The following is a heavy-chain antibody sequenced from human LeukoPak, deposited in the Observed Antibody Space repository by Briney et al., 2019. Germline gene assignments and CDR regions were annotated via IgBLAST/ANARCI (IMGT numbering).Heavy chain of an antibody. CDR3: ARDSGFSGTQRGEY. J-gene: IGHJ4*02. V-gene: IGHV3-30*04. CDR2: ISYDGSNK. CDR1: GFTFSSYA. Sequence: PGRSLRLSCAASGFTFSSYAMHWVRQAPGKGLEWVAVISYDGSNKYYADFVKGRFTISRDNSKNTLYLQMNSLRVEDTAVYYCARDSGFSGTQRGEYWGQGTLVTVSS. D-gene: IGHD3/OR15-3a*01.